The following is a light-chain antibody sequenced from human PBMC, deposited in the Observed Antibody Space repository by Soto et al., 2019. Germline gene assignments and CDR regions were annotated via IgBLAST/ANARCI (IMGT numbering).Light chain of an antibody. J-gene: IGKJ2*01. Sequence: DIPLTQSPSSLSASVGDRVTIACRASQSISGYLNWYQQKPGEAPKLLIFSASTLHTGVPSRFSGSGSGTDYTLTITSLQPEDFATYYCQQGYSSPPFTFGQGTNVNIK. V-gene: IGKV1-39*01. CDR2: SAS. CDR1: QSISGY. CDR3: QQGYSSPPFT.